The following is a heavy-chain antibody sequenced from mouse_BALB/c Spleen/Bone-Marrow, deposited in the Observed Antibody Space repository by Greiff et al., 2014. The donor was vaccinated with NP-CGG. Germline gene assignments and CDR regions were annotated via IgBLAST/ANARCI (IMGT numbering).Heavy chain of an antibody. V-gene: IGHV5-17*02. Sequence: EVKLMESGGGLVQPGGSRKLSCAASGFTFSSFGMHWVRQAPEKGLEWVAYINGGSSTIYYADTVKGRFTISRDNPKNTLFLQMTSLRSEDTAMYYCARRYYGSSFSYFDYWGQGTSLTVSS. CDR1: GFTFSSFG. J-gene: IGHJ2*02. D-gene: IGHD1-1*01. CDR2: INGGSSTI. CDR3: ARRYYGSSFSYFDY.